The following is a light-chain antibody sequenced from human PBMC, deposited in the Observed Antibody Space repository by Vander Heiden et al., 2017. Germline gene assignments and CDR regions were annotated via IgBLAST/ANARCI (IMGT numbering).Light chain of an antibody. CDR1: QSVRSNY. Sequence: EIVFTQSPGTLSLSPGERATLSCRARQSVRSNYLAWYQQKPGQAPRLLMYGAYNRTGGIPDRFSGSGSGTDFTLTISRLEPEDFAMYYCQQYGTSITFGQGTRLEIK. V-gene: IGKV3-20*01. CDR2: GAY. CDR3: QQYGTSIT. J-gene: IGKJ5*01.